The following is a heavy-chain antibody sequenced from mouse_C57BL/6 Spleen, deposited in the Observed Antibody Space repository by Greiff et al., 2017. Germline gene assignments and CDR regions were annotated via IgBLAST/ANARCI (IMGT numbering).Heavy chain of an antibody. J-gene: IGHJ4*01. Sequence: EVKLMESEGGLVQPGSSMKLSCTASGFTFSDYYMAWVRQVPEKGLEWVANINYDGSSTYYLDSLKSRFSISRDNAKNILYLQMSSLKSEDTATYYCAREADAMDYWGQGTSVTVSS. V-gene: IGHV5-16*01. CDR2: INYDGSST. CDR1: GFTFSDYY. CDR3: AREADAMDY.